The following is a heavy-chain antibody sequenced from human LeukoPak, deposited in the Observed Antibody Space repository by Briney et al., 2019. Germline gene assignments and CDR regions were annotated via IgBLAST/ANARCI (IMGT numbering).Heavy chain of an antibody. CDR1: GFTFDDYA. CDR2: ISSSGSTI. J-gene: IGHJ4*02. V-gene: IGHV3-11*01. CDR3: ARGGSTPFDY. Sequence: GRSLRLSCAASGFTFDDYAMPWVRQAPGKGLEWVSYISSSGSTIYYADSVKGRFTISRDNAKNSLYLQMNSLRAEDTAVYYCARGGSTPFDYWGQGTLVTASS.